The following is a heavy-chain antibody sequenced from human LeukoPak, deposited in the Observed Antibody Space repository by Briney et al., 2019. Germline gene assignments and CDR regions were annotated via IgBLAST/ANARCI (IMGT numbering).Heavy chain of an antibody. V-gene: IGHV1-2*02. CDR2: INPNSGDT. Sequence: ASVKVSCKASVYTFTDYSMHWVRQAPGQGLEWMGWINPNSGDTDYAQKFQGRVTMTRDTPISTAYLEVSRLTSDDTAVYFCARDAIAAAGAGAWGQGTLVTVSS. D-gene: IGHD6-13*01. J-gene: IGHJ4*02. CDR3: ARDAIAAAGAGA. CDR1: VYTFTDYS.